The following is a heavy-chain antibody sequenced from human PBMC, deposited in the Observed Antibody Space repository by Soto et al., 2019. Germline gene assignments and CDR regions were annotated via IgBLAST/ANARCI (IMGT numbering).Heavy chain of an antibody. CDR3: ARDPNWNYYGMDV. J-gene: IGHJ6*02. CDR1: GFTFSDYW. Sequence: PGGSLRLSCAASGFTFSDYWMTWVRQAPGKGLEWVADIKQDGSEKYYVDSVKGRFTISRDNAKNSLYLQMNSLRAEDTAIYYCARDPNWNYYGMDVWGQGTTVTVSS. D-gene: IGHD1-1*01. V-gene: IGHV3-7*01. CDR2: IKQDGSEK.